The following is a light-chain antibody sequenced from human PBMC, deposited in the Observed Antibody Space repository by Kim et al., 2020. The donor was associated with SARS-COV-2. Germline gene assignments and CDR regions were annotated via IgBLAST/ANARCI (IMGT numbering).Light chain of an antibody. CDR2: AAS. V-gene: IGKV1-39*01. CDR1: QSISSY. J-gene: IGKJ2*01. Sequence: DIQMTQSPSSLSASVGDRVTITCRASQSISSYLNWYQQKPGKAPELLIYAASSLQSEVPGRFSGSASGTDFTLTISSLQPEDFATYYCQQSYSIPYTFGQGTKLEI. CDR3: QQSYSIPYT.